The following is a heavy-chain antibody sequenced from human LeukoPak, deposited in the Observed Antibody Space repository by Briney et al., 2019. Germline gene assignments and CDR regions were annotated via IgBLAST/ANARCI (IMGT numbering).Heavy chain of an antibody. V-gene: IGHV1-2*02. CDR3: ARDYCSGGSCYSDEFDY. Sequence: GASVKVSCKSSGYTFTVYYMHWVRQAPGQGLEWMGLINPNSGGTNYAQKFQGTVTMTSDTSISTAYMELSRLRSDDTAVYYCARDYCSGGSCYSDEFDYWGQGTLVTVSS. D-gene: IGHD2-15*01. J-gene: IGHJ4*02. CDR1: GYTFTVYY. CDR2: INPNSGGT.